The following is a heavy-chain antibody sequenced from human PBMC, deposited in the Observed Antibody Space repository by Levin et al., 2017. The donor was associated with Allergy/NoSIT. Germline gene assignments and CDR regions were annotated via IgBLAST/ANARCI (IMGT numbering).Heavy chain of an antibody. V-gene: IGHV3-48*01. CDR1: GLTFSTYN. CDR3: VRAQGASTYGYGY. J-gene: IGHJ4*02. D-gene: IGHD5-18*01. Sequence: GGSLRLSCVASGLTFSTYNMNWVRQAPGKGLEWVSYINSRSTTMYYADSVKGRFTISRDNGKNSLYLQINSLRAEDTAMYYCVRAQGASTYGYGYWGQGTLVTVSS. CDR2: INSRSTTM.